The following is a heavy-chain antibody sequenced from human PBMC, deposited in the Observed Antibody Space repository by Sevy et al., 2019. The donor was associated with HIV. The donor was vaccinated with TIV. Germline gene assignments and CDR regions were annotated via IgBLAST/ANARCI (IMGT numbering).Heavy chain of an antibody. D-gene: IGHD3-3*02. Sequence: SETLSLTCTVSGGSISSSSYYWGWIRQPPGKGLEWIGSIYYSGSTYYNPSLKSRVTISVDRSKNQFSLRLSSVTAADTAVYYCAGRRIGFLEWRGGDGAFDIWGQGTMVTVSS. CDR2: IYYSGST. J-gene: IGHJ3*02. V-gene: IGHV4-39*01. CDR1: GGSISSSSYY. CDR3: AGRRIGFLEWRGGDGAFDI.